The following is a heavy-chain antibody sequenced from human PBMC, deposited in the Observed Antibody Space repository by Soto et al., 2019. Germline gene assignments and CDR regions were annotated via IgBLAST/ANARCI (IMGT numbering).Heavy chain of an antibody. CDR3: ARGRYVLRFLEWVPEYSPYYYYGMDV. V-gene: IGHV4-34*01. CDR2: INHSGST. Sequence: PSETLSLTCAVYGGSFSGYYWSWIRQPPGKGLEWIGEINHSGSTNYNPSLKSRVTISVDTSKNQFSQKLSSVTAADTAVYYCARGRYVLRFLEWVPEYSPYYYYGMDVWGQGTTVTVSS. J-gene: IGHJ6*02. D-gene: IGHD3-3*01. CDR1: GGSFSGYY.